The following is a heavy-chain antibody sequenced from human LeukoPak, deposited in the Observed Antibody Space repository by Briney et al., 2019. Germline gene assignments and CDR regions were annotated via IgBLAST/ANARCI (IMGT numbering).Heavy chain of an antibody. Sequence: SETLYLTCTVSGGSISSYYWSWIRQPAGKGLEWIGRIYTSGSTNYNPSLKSRVTMSVDTSKNQFSLKLSSVTAADTAVYYCARDFSYSSGWYLGFGFDYWGQGTLVTVSS. CDR2: IYTSGST. V-gene: IGHV4-4*07. J-gene: IGHJ4*02. CDR3: ARDFSYSSGWYLGFGFDY. CDR1: GGSISSYY. D-gene: IGHD6-19*01.